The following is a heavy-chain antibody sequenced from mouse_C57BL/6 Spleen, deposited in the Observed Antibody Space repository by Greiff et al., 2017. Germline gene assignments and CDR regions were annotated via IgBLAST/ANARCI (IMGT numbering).Heavy chain of an antibody. CDR1: GYTFTSYN. D-gene: IGHD2-10*02. CDR2: IYPGNGDT. CDR3: ASRRGYGNYFDY. Sequence: QVQLKESGAELVRPGASVKMSCKASGYTFTSYNMHWVKQTPRQGLEWIGAIYPGNGDTSYNQKFKGKATLTVDKSSSTAYMQLSSLTSEDSAVYFCASRRGYGNYFDYWGQGTTLTVSS. V-gene: IGHV1-12*01. J-gene: IGHJ2*01.